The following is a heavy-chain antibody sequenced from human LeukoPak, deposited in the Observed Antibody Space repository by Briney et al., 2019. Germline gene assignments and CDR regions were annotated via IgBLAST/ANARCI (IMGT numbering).Heavy chain of an antibody. CDR1: GYTFTGYY. CDR3: ARGSSGGSPTVY. V-gene: IGHV1-2*02. Sequence: ASVKVSCKASGYTFTGYYMHWVRQAPGQELESMGWINPNSGGTNYAQKFQGRVTMTRDTSISTAYMELSRLRSDDTAVYYCARGSSGGSPTVYWGQGTLVTVSS. D-gene: IGHD2-15*01. J-gene: IGHJ4*02. CDR2: INPNSGGT.